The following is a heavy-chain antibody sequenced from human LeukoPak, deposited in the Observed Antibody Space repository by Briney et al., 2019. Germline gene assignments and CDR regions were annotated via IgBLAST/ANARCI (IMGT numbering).Heavy chain of an antibody. CDR1: GFTFSSYA. CDR3: AKDRYSDFWSGYSVWFDP. J-gene: IGHJ5*02. Sequence: GGSLRLSCAASGFTFSSYAMSWVRQAPGKGLEWVSAISGSGGSTYYADSVKGRFTISRDNSKNTLYLQMNSLRAEETAVYYCAKDRYSDFWSGYSVWFDPWGQGTLVTVSS. CDR2: ISGSGGST. D-gene: IGHD3-3*01. V-gene: IGHV3-23*01.